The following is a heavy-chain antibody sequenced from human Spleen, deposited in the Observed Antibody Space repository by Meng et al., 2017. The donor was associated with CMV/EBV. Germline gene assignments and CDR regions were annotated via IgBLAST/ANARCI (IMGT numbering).Heavy chain of an antibody. V-gene: IGHV1-18*01. CDR2: ISSHSGDT. CDR1: ITPYG. Sequence: ITPYGLSWVRQAPGQGLEWMGWISSHSGDTNYAPKVQGRVTMTTDTSTNTAYMELRSLRSDDTAMYYCVREFCGGDCSFANFYFDNWGQGTLVTVSS. D-gene: IGHD2-21*01. J-gene: IGHJ4*02. CDR3: VREFCGGDCSFANFYFDN.